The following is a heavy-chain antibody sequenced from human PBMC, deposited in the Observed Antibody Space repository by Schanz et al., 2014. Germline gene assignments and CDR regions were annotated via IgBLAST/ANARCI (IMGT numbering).Heavy chain of an antibody. D-gene: IGHD3-3*01. CDR2: IRSSSTPI. V-gene: IGHV3-48*01. Sequence: EVHLLESGGGLVPPGGSLRLSCAASGFTFSSYAMSWVRQAPGKGLEWVSYIRSSSTPIYYADSVKGRFTMSRDNAKNSVFLQMNSLRAEDTAVYYCVRDSFFAFDYWGQGTLDTVSS. CDR3: VRDSFFAFDY. CDR1: GFTFSSYA. J-gene: IGHJ4*02.